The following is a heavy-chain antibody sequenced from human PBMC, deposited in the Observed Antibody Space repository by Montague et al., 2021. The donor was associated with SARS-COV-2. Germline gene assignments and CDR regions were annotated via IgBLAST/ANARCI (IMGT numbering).Heavy chain of an antibody. CDR1: GGSNSGDD. CDR3: ARGFDY. V-gene: IGHV4-59*08. Sequence: SETLSLTCTGPGGSNSGDDWRWIRLNPGKELKWIGDIYYSGSTNYNPSLKSRVTISVDTSKNQFSLKLSSVTAADTAVYHCARGFDYWGQGTLVTVSS. J-gene: IGHJ4*02. CDR2: IYYSGST.